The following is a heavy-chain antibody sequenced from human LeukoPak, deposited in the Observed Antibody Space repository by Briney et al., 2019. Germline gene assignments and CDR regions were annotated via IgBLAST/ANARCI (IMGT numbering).Heavy chain of an antibody. Sequence: SETLSLTCTVSGGSISSHYWSWIRQPPGKGLEWIGYIYYSGSTNYNTSLKSRVTISVDTSKNQFSLKLSSVTAADTAVYYCARLLPTVTTNWFDPWGQGTLVTVSS. D-gene: IGHD4-17*01. J-gene: IGHJ5*02. CDR3: ARLLPTVTTNWFDP. CDR2: IYYSGST. V-gene: IGHV4-59*11. CDR1: GGSISSHY.